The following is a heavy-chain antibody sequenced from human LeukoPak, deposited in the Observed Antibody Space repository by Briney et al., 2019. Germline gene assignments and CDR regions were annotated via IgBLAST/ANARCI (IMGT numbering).Heavy chain of an antibody. Sequence: GSLRLSCAASGFAFADYAMHWVRQLPGKGLECVAHIHADGGRTFYADSVKGRFTVFRDNAKNSLFLQMDSLTSDDTAFYYCSTWAFYHGLDVWGQGATVIVSS. CDR1: GFAFADYA. CDR3: STWAFYHGLDV. CDR2: IHADGGRT. J-gene: IGHJ6*02. D-gene: IGHD2/OR15-2a*01. V-gene: IGHV3-43*02.